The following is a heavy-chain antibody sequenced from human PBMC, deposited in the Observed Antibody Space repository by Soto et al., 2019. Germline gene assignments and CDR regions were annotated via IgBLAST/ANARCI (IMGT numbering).Heavy chain of an antibody. V-gene: IGHV4-34*01. CDR2: VNPTGST. D-gene: IGHD6-19*01. J-gene: IGHJ3*02. CDR1: GGSLTGYY. CDR3: ARSREQWLVDAFDS. Sequence: ETRSLTCAVDGGSLTGYYWSWIRQSPGKGLEWIGEVNPTGSTKYNPSLKSRVTISVDTSKKQFSLNRNSVTAADTALYYCARSREQWLVDAFDSWGQGTMVSVSS.